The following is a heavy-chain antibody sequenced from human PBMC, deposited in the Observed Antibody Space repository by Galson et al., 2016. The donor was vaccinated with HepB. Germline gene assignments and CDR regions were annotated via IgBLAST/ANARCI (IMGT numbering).Heavy chain of an antibody. D-gene: IGHD6-19*01. V-gene: IGHV3-7*01. CDR3: ATDYMSGWFIFDH. J-gene: IGHJ4*02. CDR1: GFNFGDSW. Sequence: SLRLSCAASGFNFGDSWMTWVRQAPGKGLEWVANIRTDGNVQQYVDSVKGRFTISRDNSKNSLFLQMTSLSAADTAVYYCATDYMSGWFIFDHWGQGAMVTVSS. CDR2: IRTDGNVQ.